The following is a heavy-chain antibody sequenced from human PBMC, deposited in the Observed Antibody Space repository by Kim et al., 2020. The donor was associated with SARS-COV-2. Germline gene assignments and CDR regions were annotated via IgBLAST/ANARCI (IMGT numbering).Heavy chain of an antibody. CDR3: ARVPVAGTLGPYNWFDP. V-gene: IGHV4-59*01. Sequence: SETLSLTCTVSGGSISSYYWSWIRQPPGKGLEWIGYIYYSGSTNYNPSLKSRVTISVDTSKNQFSLKLSSVTAADTAVYYCARVPVAGTLGPYNWFDPWGQGTLVTVSS. CDR1: GGSISSYY. J-gene: IGHJ5*02. CDR2: IYYSGST. D-gene: IGHD6-19*01.